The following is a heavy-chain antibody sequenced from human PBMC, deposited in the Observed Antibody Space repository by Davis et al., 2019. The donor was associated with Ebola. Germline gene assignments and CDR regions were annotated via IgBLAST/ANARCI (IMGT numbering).Heavy chain of an antibody. J-gene: IGHJ4*02. V-gene: IGHV3-21*04. CDR3: ARPIRDSGIRLLAY. CDR1: GFTFSSYS. D-gene: IGHD2/OR15-2a*01. CDR2: ISSSSSYI. Sequence: GSLRLSCAASGFTFSSYSMNWVRQAPGKGLEWVSSISSSSSYIYYADSVKGRFTISRDNAKDSLYLQMNSLRAEDTAVYYCARPIRDSGIRLLAYWGQGTLVTVSS.